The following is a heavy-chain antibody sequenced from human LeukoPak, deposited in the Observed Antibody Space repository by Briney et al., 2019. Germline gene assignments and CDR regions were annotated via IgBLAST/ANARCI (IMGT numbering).Heavy chain of an antibody. V-gene: IGHV3-30-3*02. Sequence: GGSLRLPCAASGFTFSSYAMHWVRQAPGKGLEWVAVISYDGSNKYYADSVKGRFTISRDNSKNTLYLQMNSLRAEDTAVYYCAKSTGYSSGWYHPADYWGQGTLVTVSS. CDR3: AKSTGYSSGWYHPADY. CDR2: ISYDGSNK. CDR1: GFTFSSYA. J-gene: IGHJ4*02. D-gene: IGHD6-19*01.